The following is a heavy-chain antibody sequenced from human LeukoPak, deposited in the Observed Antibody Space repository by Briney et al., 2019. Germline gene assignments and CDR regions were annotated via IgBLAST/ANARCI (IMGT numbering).Heavy chain of an antibody. D-gene: IGHD3-22*01. CDR2: IYYSGST. CDR3: ARGEVTYYYDSSGPKGGFFYY. CDR1: GGSISSYY. Sequence: SETLSLTCTVSGGSISSYYWSWIRQPPGKGLEWIGYIYYSGSTNYNPSLKSRVTISVDTSKNQFSLKLSSVTAADTAVYYCARGEVTYYYDSSGPKGGFFYYWGQGTLVTVSS. V-gene: IGHV4-59*01. J-gene: IGHJ4*02.